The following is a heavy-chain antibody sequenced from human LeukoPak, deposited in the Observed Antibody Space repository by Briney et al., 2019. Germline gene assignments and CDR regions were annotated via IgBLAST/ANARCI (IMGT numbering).Heavy chain of an antibody. CDR3: ARRSTVTGFDY. Sequence: SETLSLICTVSGGSISSYYWSWIRQPPGKGLEGIGFIYYSGSTNYNPSLKSRVTISVDTSKKQFSLKLSSVTAADTAVYYCARRSTVTGFDYWGQGTLVTVSS. V-gene: IGHV4-59*01. J-gene: IGHJ4*02. CDR1: GGSISSYY. D-gene: IGHD4-17*01. CDR2: IYYSGST.